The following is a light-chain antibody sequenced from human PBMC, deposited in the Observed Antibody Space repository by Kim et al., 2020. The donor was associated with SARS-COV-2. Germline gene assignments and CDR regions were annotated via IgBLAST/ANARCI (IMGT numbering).Light chain of an antibody. J-gene: IGKJ5*01. Sequence: ASVGDRVTITCRASQGIGNFLAWYRQKPGKAPDLLIYGASRLQYGVSSRFSGSGSGTEFTLTISSLQPEDFITYYCQQVKSYPLSFGQGTRLEIK. CDR2: GAS. CDR3: QQVKSYPLS. V-gene: IGKV1-9*01. CDR1: QGIGNF.